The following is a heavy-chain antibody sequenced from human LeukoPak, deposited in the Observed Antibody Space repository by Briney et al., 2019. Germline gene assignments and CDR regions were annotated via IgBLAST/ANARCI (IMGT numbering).Heavy chain of an antibody. CDR3: ARSCCDWFSFRHYYYYMDV. V-gene: IGHV3-7*01. D-gene: IGHD3-9*01. CDR2: IKQDGSDK. Sequence: GGSLRLSCAASGFTLSIYWIRWVRQAPGKGLEGVDYIKQDGSDKYYADSLKGRFNISRDNAKNSLYLQMNSLRAEDTAVYYCARSCCDWFSFRHYYYYMDVWGKGTTVTVSS. J-gene: IGHJ6*03. CDR1: GFTLSIYW.